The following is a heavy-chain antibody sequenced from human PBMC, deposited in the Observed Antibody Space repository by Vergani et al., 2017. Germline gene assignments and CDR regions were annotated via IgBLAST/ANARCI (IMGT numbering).Heavy chain of an antibody. Sequence: EVQLVQSGAEVKKPGESLKISCQGSGYSITNYWIAWVRQRPGKGLQWLGNSNPIDSKIAYSPSFQGQAIMSLDKSITTSYLQWRSLKASDTAIYCCTRHVPCGDVTCLHFDHWGQGTRVTVSS. D-gene: IGHD2-21*01. CDR1: GYSITNYW. CDR2: SNPIDSKI. J-gene: IGHJ4*02. CDR3: TRHVPCGDVTCLHFDH. V-gene: IGHV5-51*01.